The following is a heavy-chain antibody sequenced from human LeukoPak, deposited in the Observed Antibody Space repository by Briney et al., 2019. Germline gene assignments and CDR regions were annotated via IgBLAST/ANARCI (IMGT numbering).Heavy chain of an antibody. J-gene: IGHJ3*02. V-gene: IGHV3-23*01. CDR2: ISGSGGST. Sequence: GGSLRLSCAASGFTFSTYAMSWVRQAPGKGLEWVSAISGSGGSTYYADSVKGRFTISRDNSKNTLYLQMNSLRAEDTAVYYCARGGADAFDIWGQGTMVTVSS. D-gene: IGHD4/OR15-4a*01. CDR1: GFTFSTYA. CDR3: ARGGADAFDI.